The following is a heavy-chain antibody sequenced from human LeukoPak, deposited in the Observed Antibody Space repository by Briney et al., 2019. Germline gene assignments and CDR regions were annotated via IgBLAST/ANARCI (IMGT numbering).Heavy chain of an antibody. V-gene: IGHV3-23*01. CDR2: ISGSGGST. J-gene: IGHJ4*02. D-gene: IGHD3-9*01. Sequence: GGSLRLSCAASGFTFSSYAMSWVRQAPGKGLEWVSAISGSGGSTYYADSVKGRFTISRDNSKNTLYLQMNSLRAEDTAVYYCARDRASYYDILTGYLDYWGQGTLVTVSS. CDR3: ARDRASYYDILTGYLDY. CDR1: GFTFSSYA.